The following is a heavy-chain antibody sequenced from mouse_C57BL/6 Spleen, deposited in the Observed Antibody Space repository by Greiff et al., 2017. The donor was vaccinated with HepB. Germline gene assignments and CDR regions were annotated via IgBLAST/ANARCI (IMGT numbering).Heavy chain of an antibody. CDR3: TSSRGYDVYYYAMDY. CDR2: IYPGNSDT. J-gene: IGHJ4*01. V-gene: IGHV1-5*01. D-gene: IGHD2-2*01. CDR1: GYTFTSYW. Sequence: EVMLVESGTVLARPGASVKMSCKTSGYTFTSYWMHWVKQRPGQGLEWIGAIYPGNSDTSYNQKFKGKAKLTAVTSASTAYMELSSLTNEDSAVYYCTSSRGYDVYYYAMDYWGQGTSVTVSS.